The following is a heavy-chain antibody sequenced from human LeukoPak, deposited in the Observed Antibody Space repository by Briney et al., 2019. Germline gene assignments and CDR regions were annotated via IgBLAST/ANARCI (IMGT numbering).Heavy chain of an antibody. D-gene: IGHD3-22*01. Sequence: SETLSLTCTVSGGSISSSSYYWGWIRQPPGKGLEWIGSIYYSGSTYYNPSLKSRVTISVDTSKNQFSLKLSSVTAADTAVYYCASTYYYGSSGHPSWFDPWGQGTLVTVSS. CDR3: ASTYYYGSSGHPSWFDP. CDR1: GGSISSSSYY. CDR2: IYYSGST. V-gene: IGHV4-39*01. J-gene: IGHJ5*02.